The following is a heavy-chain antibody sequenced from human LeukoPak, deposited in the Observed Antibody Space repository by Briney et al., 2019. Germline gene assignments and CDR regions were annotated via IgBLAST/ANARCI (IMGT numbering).Heavy chain of an antibody. V-gene: IGHV3-30-3*01. CDR1: GFTFSSYA. Sequence: GRSLRLSCAASGFTFSSYAMHWVRQAPGKGLEWVAVISCDGSNKYYADSVKGRFTISRDNSKNTLYLQMNSLRAEDTAVYYCARDGSVTTLFSGYFDYWGQGTLVTVSS. CDR3: ARDGSVTTLFSGYFDY. CDR2: ISCDGSNK. J-gene: IGHJ4*02. D-gene: IGHD4-17*01.